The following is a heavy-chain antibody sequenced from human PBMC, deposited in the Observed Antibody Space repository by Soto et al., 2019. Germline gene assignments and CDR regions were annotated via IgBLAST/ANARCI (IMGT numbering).Heavy chain of an antibody. Sequence: EVQLVESGGGLVKPGGSLRLSCAASGFSFSDYTMNWVRQAPGKGLEWVSSISGSTSYTYYADSLKGRFTVSRDNAEKSLYMKMHSLGAEDTAVYYCARDGAFCSGTGCRDYYHYMDFWGKGTTVTVSS. CDR2: ISGSTSYT. V-gene: IGHV3-21*01. J-gene: IGHJ6*03. CDR1: GFSFSDYT. CDR3: ARDGAFCSGTGCRDYYHYMDF. D-gene: IGHD2-2*01.